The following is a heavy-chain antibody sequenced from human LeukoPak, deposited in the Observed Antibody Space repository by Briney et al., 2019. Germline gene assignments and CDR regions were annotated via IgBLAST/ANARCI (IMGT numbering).Heavy chain of an antibody. J-gene: IGHJ4*02. V-gene: IGHV3-21*06. CDR3: ATDRGWRTSGYYLYYFEY. Sequence: GGSLRLSCAASGFTFSSYSMNWVRQAPGKGLEWVSSISSSSSYIYYADSVKGRFTISRDNTKNLLYLQMSSLRAEDTAVYYCATDRGWRTSGYYLYYFEYWGQGTLVTVSS. CDR2: ISSSSSYI. D-gene: IGHD3-3*01. CDR1: GFTFSSYS.